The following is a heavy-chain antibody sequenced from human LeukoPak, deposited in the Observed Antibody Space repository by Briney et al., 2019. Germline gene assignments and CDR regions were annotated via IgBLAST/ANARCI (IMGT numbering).Heavy chain of an antibody. J-gene: IGHJ3*02. CDR3: ARADDSSGYYPAGAFDI. D-gene: IGHD3-22*01. CDR1: GYTFTGYY. CDR2: INPNSGGT. Sequence: GASVKVSCKASGYTFTGYYMHWVRQAPGQGLEWMGWINPNSGGTNYAQKFQGRVTMTRDTSISTAYMELSRLRSGDTAVYYCARADDSSGYYPAGAFDIWGQGTMVTVSS. V-gene: IGHV1-2*02.